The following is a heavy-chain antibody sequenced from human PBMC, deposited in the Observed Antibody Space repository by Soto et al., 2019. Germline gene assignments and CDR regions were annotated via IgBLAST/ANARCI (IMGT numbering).Heavy chain of an antibody. CDR1: GGFLSESY. V-gene: IGHV4-34*01. CDR2: INHVRGT. Sequence: SETLSLTCAVYGGFLSESYWTWIRQPPGKGLEWIGEINHVRGTNYNPSLKSRVTMSVDTSQNQFSLRLISVTAADTAMYFCVRIRYQLPSSVLWLDPWGQGTPVTVSS. D-gene: IGHD3-16*01. J-gene: IGHJ5*02. CDR3: VRIRYQLPSSVLWLDP.